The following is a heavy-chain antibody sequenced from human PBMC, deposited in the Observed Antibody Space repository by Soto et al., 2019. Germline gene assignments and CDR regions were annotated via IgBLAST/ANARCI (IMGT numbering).Heavy chain of an antibody. CDR3: ARVPYDTTGDYAF. CDR2: IDPSGGST. CDR1: GFTFTTYY. Sequence: QVRLVQSGAEVKKPGASVSISCKTSGFTFTTYYIHWVRQAPGQGLEWMGTIDPSGGSTTYAQKFQGRITMTSDMSTSTVYMELSSLRSEDTAVYYCARVPYDTTGDYAFWGQGTLVTVSS. J-gene: IGHJ4*02. V-gene: IGHV1-46*01. D-gene: IGHD3-22*01.